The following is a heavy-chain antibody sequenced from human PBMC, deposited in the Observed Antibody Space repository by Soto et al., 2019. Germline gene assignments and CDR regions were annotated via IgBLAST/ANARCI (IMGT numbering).Heavy chain of an antibody. Sequence: PSETLSLTCAVYGGSFSGYYWSWIRQPPGKGLEWIGYIYHSGSTYYNPSLKSRVTISVDRSKNQFSLKLSSVTAADTAVYYCARDSSGWIFDYWGQGTLVTVSS. V-gene: IGHV4-30-2*01. D-gene: IGHD6-19*01. J-gene: IGHJ4*02. CDR1: GGSFSGYY. CDR3: ARDSSGWIFDY. CDR2: IYHSGST.